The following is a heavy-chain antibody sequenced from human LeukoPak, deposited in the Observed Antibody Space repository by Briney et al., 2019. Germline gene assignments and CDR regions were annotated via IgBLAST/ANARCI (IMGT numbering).Heavy chain of an antibody. CDR2: IGASGAET. V-gene: IGHV3-23*01. CDR1: GFTFSTYA. CDR3: AKRPRDSSGYYLGAFDG. J-gene: IGHJ3*01. Sequence: GGFLRLSCTASGFTFSTYAMTWVRQAPGKGLDWVSAIGASGAETYYADSAKGRFTVSRDNSKNTLYLQMSSLRADDTAVYFCAKRPRDSSGYYLGAFDGWGQGTTVTVSS. D-gene: IGHD3-22*01.